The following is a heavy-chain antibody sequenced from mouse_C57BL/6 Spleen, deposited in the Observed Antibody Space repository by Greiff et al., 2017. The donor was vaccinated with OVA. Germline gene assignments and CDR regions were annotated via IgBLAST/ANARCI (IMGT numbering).Heavy chain of an antibody. CDR1: GYTFTDYN. CDR3: ARLGLYGNYWYFDV. V-gene: IGHV1-18*01. Sequence: EVQLQESGPELVKPGASVKIPCKASGYTFTDYNMDWVKQSHGKSLEWIGDINPNNGGTIYNQKFKGKATLTVDKSSSTAYMELRSLTSEDTAVYYCARLGLYGNYWYFDVWGTGTTVTVSS. D-gene: IGHD2-1*01. J-gene: IGHJ1*03. CDR2: INPNNGGT.